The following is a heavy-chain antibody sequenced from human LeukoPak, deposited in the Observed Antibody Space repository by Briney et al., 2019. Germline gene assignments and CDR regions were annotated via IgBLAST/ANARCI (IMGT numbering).Heavy chain of an antibody. V-gene: IGHV3-23*01. Sequence: GGSLRLSCAASGFTFSSYAMSWVRQAPGKGLEWVSVISGSGGSTYYADSVKGRFTISRDNSKNTLYLQMNSLRAEDTAVYYCAKPEAHDYSPRGLSEFDYWGQGTLVTVSS. CDR3: AKPEAHDYSPRGLSEFDY. CDR2: ISGSGGST. CDR1: GFTFSSYA. J-gene: IGHJ4*02. D-gene: IGHD4/OR15-4a*01.